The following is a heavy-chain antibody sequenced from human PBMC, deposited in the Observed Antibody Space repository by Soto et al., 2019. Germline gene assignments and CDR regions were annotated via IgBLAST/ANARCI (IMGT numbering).Heavy chain of an antibody. CDR1: GFTFSTHA. J-gene: IGHJ4*02. D-gene: IGHD5-18*01. CDR2: ISGSGDST. CDR3: AKIPPEAIYGYTLDY. V-gene: IGHV3-23*01. Sequence: EVQLLESGGGLVQPGGSLRLSCAASGFTFSTHAMHWVRQAPGKGLEWVSSISGSGDSTYYADSAKGRFTISRDNSKSTLYLQMSSLRGEDTAVYYCAKIPPEAIYGYTLDYWGQGTLVTVSS.